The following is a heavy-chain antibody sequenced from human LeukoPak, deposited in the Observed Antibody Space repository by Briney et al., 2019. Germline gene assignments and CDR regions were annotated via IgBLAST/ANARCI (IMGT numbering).Heavy chain of an antibody. CDR1: GFTFSSYA. D-gene: IGHD3-9*01. J-gene: IGHJ4*02. Sequence: GGSLGLSCAASGFTFSSYAINWVRQAPGKGLEWVSGISGSGMSIRYAGSVKGRFTLSRDNSKNTLFLQMNSLRPEDTAVYYCAKDSYYDVLTGYRLDYWGQGSLVTVSA. CDR2: ISGSGMSI. CDR3: AKDSYYDVLTGYRLDY. V-gene: IGHV3-23*01.